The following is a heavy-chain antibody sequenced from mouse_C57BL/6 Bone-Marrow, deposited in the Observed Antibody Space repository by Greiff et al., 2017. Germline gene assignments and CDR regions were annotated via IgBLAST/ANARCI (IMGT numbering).Heavy chain of an antibody. CDR2: IHPTSGST. CDR1: GYTFTSYW. CDR3: ARRDYWYFDV. Sequence: QVQLQQPGAELVKPGASVKLSCKASGYTFTSYWMHWVKQRPGQGLEWIGMIHPTSGSTNYNEKFKSKATLTVDKSSSTAYMQLSSLTSEDSAVYYCARRDYWYFDVWGTGTTVTVSS. J-gene: IGHJ1*03. V-gene: IGHV1-64*01.